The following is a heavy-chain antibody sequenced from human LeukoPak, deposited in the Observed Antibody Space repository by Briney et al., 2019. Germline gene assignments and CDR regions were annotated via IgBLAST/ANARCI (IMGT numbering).Heavy chain of an antibody. J-gene: IGHJ4*02. CDR3: ARGTRAFDY. CDR1: GFIFGRDS. Sequence: GGSLRLSCAASGFIFGRDSMNWVRQAPGKGLEWVSSISSSSNYIYYADSVKGRFTISRDNAKNSLYLQMNSLRAEDTAVYYCARGTRAFDYWGQGTLLTVSS. CDR2: ISSSSNYI. V-gene: IGHV3-21*01. D-gene: IGHD2-2*01.